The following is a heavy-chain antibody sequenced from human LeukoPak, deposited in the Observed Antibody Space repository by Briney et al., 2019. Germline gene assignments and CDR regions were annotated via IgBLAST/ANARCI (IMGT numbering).Heavy chain of an antibody. D-gene: IGHD1-26*01. Sequence: PGGSLRLSCAASGFTFSSYWMSWVRQALGKGLEWVANIKQDGSEEYYVDSLKGRFTISRDNAKNSRYLQMNSLRAEDTAVYYCAGYGGSYPYYMDVWGKGTTVTISS. J-gene: IGHJ6*03. CDR1: GFTFSSYW. CDR3: AGYGGSYPYYMDV. CDR2: IKQDGSEE. V-gene: IGHV3-7*01.